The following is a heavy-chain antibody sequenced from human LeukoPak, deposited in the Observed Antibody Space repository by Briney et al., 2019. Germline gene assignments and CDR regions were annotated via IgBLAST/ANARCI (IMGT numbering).Heavy chain of an antibody. J-gene: IGHJ4*02. V-gene: IGHV3-21*01. Sequence: GGSLRLSCAASGFTFSSYSMNWVRQAPGKGLEWVSSISSSSSYIYYADSVKGRFTISRDNAKNSLYLQMNSLRAEDTAVYYCARDPPAPKYYYDSSGSSAVWGQGTLVTVSS. D-gene: IGHD3-22*01. CDR3: ARDPPAPKYYYDSSGSSAV. CDR2: ISSSSSYI. CDR1: GFTFSSYS.